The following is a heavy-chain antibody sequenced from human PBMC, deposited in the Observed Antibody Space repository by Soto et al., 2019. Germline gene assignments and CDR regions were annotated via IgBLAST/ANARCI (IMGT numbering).Heavy chain of an antibody. D-gene: IGHD3-3*01. CDR2: IIPIFGTT. J-gene: IGHJ4*02. CDR1: ADSFSSYG. CDR3: ARVFPDGWVEPGVVRGYLDT. Sequence: QVQLVQSGAEVKEPGSAVKVSCKAPADSFSSYGISWVRQAPGQGLEWMGGIIPIFGTTNYAEKFQGRVTINADESTNTAYMELSSLRSEDTALYYRARVFPDGWVEPGVVRGYLDTWGRGTLVTVSS. V-gene: IGHV1-69*01.